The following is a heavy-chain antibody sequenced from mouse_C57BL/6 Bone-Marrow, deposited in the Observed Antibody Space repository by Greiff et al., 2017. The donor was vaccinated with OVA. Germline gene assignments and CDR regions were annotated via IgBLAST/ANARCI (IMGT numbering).Heavy chain of an antibody. CDR2: IRSKSSNYAT. Sequence: EVQLVESGGGLVQPKGSLKLSCAASGFTFNTYAMHWVRQAPGKCLEWVARIRSKSSNYATYYADSVKDRFTISRDDSQSMLYLQMNNLKTEDTAMYYCVRDYSKGGPYAMDYWGQGTSVTVSS. V-gene: IGHV10-3*01. CDR3: VRDYSKGGPYAMDY. J-gene: IGHJ4*01. CDR1: GFTFNTYA. D-gene: IGHD2-5*01.